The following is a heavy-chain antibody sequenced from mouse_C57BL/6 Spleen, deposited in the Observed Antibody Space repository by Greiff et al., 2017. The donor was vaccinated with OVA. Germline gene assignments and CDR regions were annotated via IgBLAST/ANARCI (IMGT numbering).Heavy chain of an antibody. Sequence: QVQLQQSGPELVKPGASVKISCKASGYAFSSSWMNWVKQRPGKGLEWIGLIYPGDGDTNYNGKFKGKATLTADKSSSKAYMQLSSLTSEDSAVYFCARALSPYYAMDYWGQGTSVTVSS. CDR2: IYPGDGDT. J-gene: IGHJ4*01. V-gene: IGHV1-82*01. CDR3: ARALSPYYAMDY. D-gene: IGHD6-1*01. CDR1: GYAFSSSW.